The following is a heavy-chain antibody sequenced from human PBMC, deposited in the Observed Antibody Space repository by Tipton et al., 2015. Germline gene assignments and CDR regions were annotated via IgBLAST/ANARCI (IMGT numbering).Heavy chain of an antibody. V-gene: IGHV4-59*01. J-gene: IGHJ4*02. CDR2: IQYSGGT. CDR3: AGAQVRNGDLFDS. Sequence: GLVKPSETLTLTCTVSSDSINKYYWSWIRQPPGKELQWIGYIQYSGGTNYNPSLESRVSMSVDTSKTQFSLEMRSVTATDTAVYYCAGAQVRNGDLFDSGGKGTLVTVSP. CDR1: SDSINKYY. D-gene: IGHD4-17*01.